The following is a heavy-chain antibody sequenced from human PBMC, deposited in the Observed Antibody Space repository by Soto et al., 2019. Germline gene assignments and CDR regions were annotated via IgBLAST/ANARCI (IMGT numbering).Heavy chain of an antibody. CDR2: INHSGNT. Sequence: SETLSLTCAVYGGSLNGYYWSWIRRPPGKGLEWIGEINHSGNTNYNPSLKSRVTISVDTSKNQFSLKLSSVTAADTAIYYCARSNWFDPWGQGTLVTVS. J-gene: IGHJ5*02. CDR3: ARSNWFDP. V-gene: IGHV4-34*01. CDR1: GGSLNGYY.